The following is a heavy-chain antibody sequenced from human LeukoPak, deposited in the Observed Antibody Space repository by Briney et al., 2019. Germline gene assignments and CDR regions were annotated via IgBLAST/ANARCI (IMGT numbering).Heavy chain of an antibody. V-gene: IGHV4-39*01. D-gene: IGHD3-3*01. CDR1: GFTFSSYW. CDR3: ARHPVLEWFFMDV. CDR2: IYYSGIT. Sequence: PGGSLRLSCAASGFTFSSYWMSWIRQPPGKGLEWIGSIYYSGITYSNPSLKSRVTISVDTSKNQFSLKLSSVTAADTAVYYCARHPVLEWFFMDVWGKGTTVTVSS. J-gene: IGHJ6*03.